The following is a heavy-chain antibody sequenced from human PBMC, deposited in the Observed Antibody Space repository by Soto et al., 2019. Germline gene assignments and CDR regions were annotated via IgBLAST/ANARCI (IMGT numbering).Heavy chain of an antibody. CDR3: AKTLYYYDSSGYQ. J-gene: IGHJ4*02. V-gene: IGHV3-23*01. Sequence: GGSLKLSGAASGFPFSSYAMSWVRPAPGKGLEWVSAISGSGGSTYYADSVKGRFTISRDNSKNTLYLQMNSLRAEDTAVYYCAKTLYYYDSSGYQWGQGTLVTVSS. D-gene: IGHD3-22*01. CDR2: ISGSGGST. CDR1: GFPFSSYA.